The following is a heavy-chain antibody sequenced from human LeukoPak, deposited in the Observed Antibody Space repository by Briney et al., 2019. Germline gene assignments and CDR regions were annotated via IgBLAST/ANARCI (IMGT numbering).Heavy chain of an antibody. Sequence: GGSLRLSCAASGFTVSSNYMSWIRQAPGKGLEWISYIYFTGDIMYYADSVKGRFTISRDNAKNLLYLQMNSLKVEDTAVYYCARDDMLERPSFDIWGQGTVVTVSS. CDR2: IYFTGDIM. J-gene: IGHJ3*02. CDR3: ARDDMLERPSFDI. CDR1: GFTVSSNY. D-gene: IGHD1-1*01. V-gene: IGHV3-11*01.